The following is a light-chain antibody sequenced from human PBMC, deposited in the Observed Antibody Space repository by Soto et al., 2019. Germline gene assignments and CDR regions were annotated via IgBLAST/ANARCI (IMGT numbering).Light chain of an antibody. CDR2: DAS. V-gene: IGKV1-5*01. Sequence: DIQMTQSPSSLSASVGDRVSITCRASQSISTWLAWYQQQPGGAPRLLIYDASNRATGIPARSSGSGSGTDFTLTISSLEPEDFAVYYCQQRSNWPPLTLGGGTKVDIK. CDR3: QQRSNWPPLT. J-gene: IGKJ4*01. CDR1: QSISTW.